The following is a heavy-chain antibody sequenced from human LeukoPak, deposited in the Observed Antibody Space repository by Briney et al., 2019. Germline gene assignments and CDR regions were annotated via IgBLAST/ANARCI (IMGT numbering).Heavy chain of an antibody. CDR1: AYTFTSYS. D-gene: IGHD5-24*01. CDR3: ARDESGDGYNFGY. CDR2: ISAFNGNT. V-gene: IGHV1-18*04. J-gene: IGHJ4*02. Sequence: KAFCKASAYTFTSYSISCVHQAPRHPGKGMGWISAFNGNTNYAQKLQCRVTMTTATSTSTAYMELRSLRSDDTAVYYCARDESGDGYNFGYWGQGTLVTVSS.